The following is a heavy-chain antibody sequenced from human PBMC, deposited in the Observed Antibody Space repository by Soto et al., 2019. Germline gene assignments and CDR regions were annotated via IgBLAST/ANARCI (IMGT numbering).Heavy chain of an antibody. V-gene: IGHV4-30-2*01. J-gene: IGHJ4*02. D-gene: IGHD3-22*01. CDR1: GGSISSGGYS. CDR3: ARHGAHYYDSSGCAVYFFDY. Sequence: SETLSLTCAVSGGSISSGGYSWSWIRQPPGKGLEWIGYIYHSGSTYYNPSLKSRVTISVDRSKNQFSLKLSSVTAADTAVYYCARHGAHYYDSSGCAVYFFDYWGQGTLVTVSS. CDR2: IYHSGST.